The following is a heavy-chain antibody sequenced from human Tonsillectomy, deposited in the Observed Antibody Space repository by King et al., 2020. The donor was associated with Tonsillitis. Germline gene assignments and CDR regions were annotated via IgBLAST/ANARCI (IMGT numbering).Heavy chain of an antibody. Sequence: VQLVESGGGLVQPGGSLRLSCAASGFTFSGYWMHWVRQAPGKGLVWVSRINSDGSSTSYADSVKGRFTISRDNAKNTLYLQMNSLRAEDTAVYYCARDSGGYSGYDYWYFDLWGRGTLVTVSS. CDR1: GFTFSGYW. CDR2: INSDGSST. V-gene: IGHV3-74*01. D-gene: IGHD5-12*01. J-gene: IGHJ2*01. CDR3: ARDSGGYSGYDYWYFDL.